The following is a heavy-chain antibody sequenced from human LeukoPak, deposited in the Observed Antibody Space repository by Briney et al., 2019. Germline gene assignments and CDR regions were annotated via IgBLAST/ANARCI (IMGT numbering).Heavy chain of an antibody. CDR3: ARPLGAAAGLFDY. V-gene: IGHV4-39*01. CDR1: GGSISSSSYY. J-gene: IGHJ4*02. Sequence: PSETLSLTCTVSGGSISSSSYYWGWIRQPPGKGLEWIGSIYYSGSTYYNPSLKSRVTISVDTSKNQFSLKLSSVTAADTAVYYCARPLGAAAGLFDYWGQGTLVTVSS. CDR2: IYYSGST. D-gene: IGHD6-13*01.